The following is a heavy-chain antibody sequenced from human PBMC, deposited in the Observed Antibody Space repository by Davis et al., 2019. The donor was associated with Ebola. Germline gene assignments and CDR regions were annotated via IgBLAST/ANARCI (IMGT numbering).Heavy chain of an antibody. J-gene: IGHJ2*01. CDR1: GFTFSSYA. CDR3: AKGGSFDL. Sequence: AGSLTLTCAVSGFTFSSYAMHWVRQAPGQGLAWVAFISYDGSNNYYADSVQGRFTISRDNSKSTLYLQMNSLRLEDTAVYYCAKGGSFDLWGRGTLVTVSS. V-gene: IGHV3-30*04. CDR2: ISYDGSNN.